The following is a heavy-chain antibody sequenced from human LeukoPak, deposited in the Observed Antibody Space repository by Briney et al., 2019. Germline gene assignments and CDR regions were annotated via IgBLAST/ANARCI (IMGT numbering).Heavy chain of an antibody. CDR2: MNPNSGNT. D-gene: IGHD3-10*01. V-gene: IGHV1-8*01. CDR1: GYTFTNYD. J-gene: IGHJ6*04. Sequence: ASVKVSCKASGYTFTNYDINWVRQATEQGLEWMGWMNPNSGNTGYAQKFQGRVTMTRNTSISTAYMELSSLRSEDTAVYYCARGILWFGDDVWGKGTTVTISS. CDR3: ARGILWFGDDV.